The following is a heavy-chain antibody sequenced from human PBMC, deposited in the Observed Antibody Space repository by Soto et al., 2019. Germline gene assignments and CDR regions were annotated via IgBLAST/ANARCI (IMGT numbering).Heavy chain of an antibody. Sequence: ASVKVSCKVSGYTLTELSMHWVRQAPGKGLEWMGGFDPEDGETIYAQKFQGRVTMTEDTSTDTAYMELSSLRSEDTAVYYCATGEKIQLWSNYYYGMDVWGRGTTVTVSS. V-gene: IGHV1-24*01. CDR2: FDPEDGET. CDR1: GYTLTELS. D-gene: IGHD5-18*01. J-gene: IGHJ6*02. CDR3: ATGEKIQLWSNYYYGMDV.